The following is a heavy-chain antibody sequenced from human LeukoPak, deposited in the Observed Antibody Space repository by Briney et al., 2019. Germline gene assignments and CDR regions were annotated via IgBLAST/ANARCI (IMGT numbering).Heavy chain of an antibody. Sequence: SETLSLTCAVSGASITNDNWWSWIRQPPGKGLEWIGYIYYSGSTNYNPSLKSRVTISVDTSKNQFSLKLSSVTAADTAVYYCARGGSSFQHWGQGTLVTVSS. V-gene: IGHV4-61*01. CDR1: GASITNDNW. D-gene: IGHD3-16*01. J-gene: IGHJ1*01. CDR2: IYYSGST. CDR3: ARGGSSFQH.